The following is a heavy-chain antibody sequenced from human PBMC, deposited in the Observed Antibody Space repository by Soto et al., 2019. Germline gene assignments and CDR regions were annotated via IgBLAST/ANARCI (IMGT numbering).Heavy chain of an antibody. Sequence: QVQLQESGPGLVEPSQTLSLTCTVSGDSISSDGFYWSWIRQHPRRGLEWIGYIYYSGSTYYNPSLKHRVSISVDTSKNHFSLKLSSVTAADTAVYYCASGRTYYYGSGSNGFDFWGQGTLVAVSS. CDR2: IYYSGST. J-gene: IGHJ4*02. CDR1: GDSISSDGFY. V-gene: IGHV4-31*03. D-gene: IGHD3-10*01. CDR3: ASGRTYYYGSGSNGFDF.